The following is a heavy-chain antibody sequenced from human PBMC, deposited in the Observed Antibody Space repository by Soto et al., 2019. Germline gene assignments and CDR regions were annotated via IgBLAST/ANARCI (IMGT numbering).Heavy chain of an antibody. CDR3: ARERGTYYYYYGVDV. V-gene: IGHV1-69*06. J-gene: IGHJ6*02. Sequence: QVQLVQSGAEVKKPGSSVKVSCEASGGTFSSYAFSWVRQAPGQGLEWMGGIIPTFGRANYVQRFQGRVTITADKSTSTVYLELSSLSSEDTAVYYCARERGTYYYYYGVDVWGQGTTVTVSS. CDR2: IIPTFGRA. CDR1: GGTFSSYA.